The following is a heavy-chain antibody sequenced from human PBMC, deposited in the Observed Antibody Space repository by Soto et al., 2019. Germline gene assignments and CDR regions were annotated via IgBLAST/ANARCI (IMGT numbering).Heavy chain of an antibody. J-gene: IGHJ4*02. CDR2: SSNSGSFT. Sequence: GGSLRLSCAASGFTVSSNYMSWIRQAPGKGLEWIGYSSNSGSFTRYADSVKGRFSISRDNAKNSLYLQINSLRGDDTAIYYCVKSGDNYNALDYWGQGTPVTVSS. CDR3: VKSGDNYNALDY. D-gene: IGHD1-1*01. V-gene: IGHV3-11*06. CDR1: GFTVSSNY.